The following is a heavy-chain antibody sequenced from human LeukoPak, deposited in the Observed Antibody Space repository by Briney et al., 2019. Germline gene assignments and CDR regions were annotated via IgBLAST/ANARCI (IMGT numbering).Heavy chain of an antibody. D-gene: IGHD6-6*01. CDR3: GAEYSSSPSYYFDY. Sequence: ASVKVSCKASGYTFTSYAMHWVRQAPGQRLEWMGWINAGNGNTKYSQKFQGRVTITRDTSASTAYMELSSLRSEDTAVYYCGAEYSSSPSYYFDYWGQGTLVTVSS. CDR2: INAGNGNT. V-gene: IGHV1-3*01. J-gene: IGHJ4*02. CDR1: GYTFTSYA.